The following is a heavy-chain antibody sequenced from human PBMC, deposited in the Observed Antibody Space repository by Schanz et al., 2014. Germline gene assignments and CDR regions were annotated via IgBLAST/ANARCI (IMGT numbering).Heavy chain of an antibody. CDR3: ARGGYSYGSGYYAMDV. CDR1: TFTFSSYW. V-gene: IGHV3-74*01. Sequence: EVQLVESGGGFVQPGGSLRLSCAASTFTFSSYWMHWVRQAPGKGLVWVSRIDRDGSRTNYADSVEGRFTISRDNAKSTVYLQMNSLGVEDMAVYYCARGGYSYGSGYYAMDVWGQGTAVTVSS. D-gene: IGHD5-18*01. J-gene: IGHJ6*02. CDR2: IDRDGSRT.